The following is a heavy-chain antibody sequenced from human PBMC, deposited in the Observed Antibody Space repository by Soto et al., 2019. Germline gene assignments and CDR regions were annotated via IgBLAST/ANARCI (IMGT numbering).Heavy chain of an antibody. Sequence: EVQLVESGGGLIQPGGSLRLSCAASGFTVSSTYMSWVRQAPGKGLEWVSVIDSGGSTFYADSVKGRFTISRDNSKNTLYLHISSLRAEDTAVYYCAKMYSGSSPLQYWGQGTLVTVSP. CDR2: IDSGGST. J-gene: IGHJ4*02. V-gene: IGHV3-53*01. CDR3: AKMYSGSSPLQY. CDR1: GFTVSSTY. D-gene: IGHD1-26*01.